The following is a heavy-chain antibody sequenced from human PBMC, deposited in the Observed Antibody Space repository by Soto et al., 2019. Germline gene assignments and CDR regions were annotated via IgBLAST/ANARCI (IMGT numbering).Heavy chain of an antibody. J-gene: IGHJ5*02. D-gene: IGHD2-15*01. V-gene: IGHV4-31*02. CDR2: IYYSGST. CDR1: GGSISSGGYY. Sequence: PSETLSLTXTVSGGSISSGGYYWSWIRQHPGKGLEWIGYIYYSGSTYYNPSLKSRVTISVDTSKNQFSLKLSSVTAADTAVYYCARDSSYCSGGSCYFNWFDPWGQGTPVTVSS. CDR3: ARDSSYCSGGSCYFNWFDP.